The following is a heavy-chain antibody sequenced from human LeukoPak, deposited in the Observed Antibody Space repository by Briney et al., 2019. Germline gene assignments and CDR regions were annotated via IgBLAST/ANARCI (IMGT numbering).Heavy chain of an antibody. Sequence: SVKVSCKASGGTFSSYAISWVRQAPGQGLEWMGGIIPIFGTANYAQKFQGRVTITADESTSTANMELRSLRSDDTAVYYCATGPLDWRPYYFNYWGQGTLVTVSS. V-gene: IGHV1-69*01. J-gene: IGHJ4*02. CDR2: IIPIFGTA. CDR1: GGTFSSYA. D-gene: IGHD3-9*01. CDR3: ATGPLDWRPYYFNY.